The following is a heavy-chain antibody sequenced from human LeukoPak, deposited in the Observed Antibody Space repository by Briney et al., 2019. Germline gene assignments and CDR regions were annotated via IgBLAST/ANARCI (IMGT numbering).Heavy chain of an antibody. CDR3: ARVAVAGYFDY. J-gene: IGHJ4*02. V-gene: IGHV1-69*13. CDR1: GGTFSNYA. D-gene: IGHD6-19*01. Sequence: ASVKVSCKASGGTFSNYAISWVRQAPGQGLEWMGGIIPIFGTANYAQKFQGRVTITADESTNTAYMELSSLRSEDTAVYYCARVAVAGYFDYWGQGTLVTVSS. CDR2: IIPIFGTA.